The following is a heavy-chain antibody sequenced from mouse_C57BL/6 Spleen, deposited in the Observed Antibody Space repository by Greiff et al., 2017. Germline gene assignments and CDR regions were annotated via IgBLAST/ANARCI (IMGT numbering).Heavy chain of an antibody. D-gene: IGHD4-1*01. CDR2: IDPSDSYT. J-gene: IGHJ2*01. CDR1: GYTFTSYW. V-gene: IGHV1-69*01. Sequence: QVQLKQPGAELVMPGASVKLSCKASGYTFTSYWMHWVKQRPGQGLEWIGEIDPSDSYTNYNQKFKGKSTLTVDKSSSTAYMQLSSLTSEDSAVYYCARFNWDVRYYFDYWGQGTTLTVAS. CDR3: ARFNWDVRYYFDY.